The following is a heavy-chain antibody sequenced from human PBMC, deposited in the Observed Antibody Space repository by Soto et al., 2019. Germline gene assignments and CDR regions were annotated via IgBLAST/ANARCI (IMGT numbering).Heavy chain of an antibody. CDR3: AKVTSARVFYFGLDV. J-gene: IGHJ6*02. CDR2: ISGSAGRT. Sequence: GGSLRLSCAASGFTFTSYAMSWFRQAPGKGLEWVAIISGSAGRTYYADSVKGRFTISRDNSKNTLYLQMNSLRADDTAVYYCAKVTSARVFYFGLDVWGQGTTVTVSS. V-gene: IGHV3-23*01. D-gene: IGHD2-2*01. CDR1: GFTFTSYA.